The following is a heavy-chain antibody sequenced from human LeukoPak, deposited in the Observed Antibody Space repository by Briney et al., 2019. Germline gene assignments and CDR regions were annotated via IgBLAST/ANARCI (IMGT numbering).Heavy chain of an antibody. J-gene: IGHJ4*02. Sequence: ASVKVSCKGSGYTFTSYDIIWVRQATGQGLEWMGWMNPNSGNTGYAQKFQGRVTITRNTSISTAYMELSSLRSEDTAVYYCARGHRYDFWSGYFDYWGQGTLVTVSS. CDR1: GYTFTSYD. D-gene: IGHD3-3*01. CDR2: MNPNSGNT. V-gene: IGHV1-8*03. CDR3: ARGHRYDFWSGYFDY.